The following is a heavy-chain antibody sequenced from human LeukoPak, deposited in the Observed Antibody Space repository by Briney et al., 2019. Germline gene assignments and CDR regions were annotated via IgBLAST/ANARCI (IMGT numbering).Heavy chain of an antibody. J-gene: IGHJ4*02. V-gene: IGHV4-59*01. Sequence: SETLSLTCTVSGGSISSYYWSWIRQPPWKRLEWIGYIYYSGSTNYNPSLKSRVTISVDTSKNQFSLKLRSVTAADTAVYYCSRDRLFGVVTDWGQGTLVTVSS. D-gene: IGHD3-3*01. CDR1: GGSISSYY. CDR3: SRDRLFGVVTD. CDR2: IYYSGST.